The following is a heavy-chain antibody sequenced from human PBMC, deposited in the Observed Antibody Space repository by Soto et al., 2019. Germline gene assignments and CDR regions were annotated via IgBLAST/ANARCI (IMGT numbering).Heavy chain of an antibody. V-gene: IGHV3-23*01. CDR2: ISGSGVST. Sequence: GGSLRLSCAATGFTFSSYAMSWVRQAPGKGLEWVSGISGSGVSTHYADSVKGRFTISRDNSKNTLYLQMNSLRAEDTAVYYCAKEVGYSSGYDYFDYWGQGTLVTVSS. CDR1: GFTFSSYA. J-gene: IGHJ4*02. CDR3: AKEVGYSSGYDYFDY. D-gene: IGHD6-19*01.